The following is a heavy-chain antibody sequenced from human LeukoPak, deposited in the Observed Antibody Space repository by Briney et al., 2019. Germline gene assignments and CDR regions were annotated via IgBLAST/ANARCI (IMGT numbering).Heavy chain of an antibody. V-gene: IGHV3-23*01. Sequence: PGGSLRLSCAASGFTFSSYEMNWVRQAPGKGLEWVSYISSSGGNTYYADSVKGRFTISRDNSKNTLYLQMNSLRAEDTAVYYCAKVLPPYCGTSSCYNFDYWGQGTLVTVSS. D-gene: IGHD2-2*01. CDR3: AKVLPPYCGTSSCYNFDY. J-gene: IGHJ4*02. CDR2: ISSSGGNT. CDR1: GFTFSSYE.